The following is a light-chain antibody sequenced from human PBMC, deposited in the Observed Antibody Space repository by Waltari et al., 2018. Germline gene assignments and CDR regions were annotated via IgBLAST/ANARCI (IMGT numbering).Light chain of an antibody. CDR1: SSDVGGYNY. Sequence: QSALTQPASVSGSPGQSITISCTGTSSDVGGYNYVSWYQQHPGKAPKLMIYEVSNRPSGVSNRFPGSKSGNTASLTISGLQAEDEADYYCSSYTSSSTLDNYVFGTGTKVTVL. J-gene: IGLJ1*01. V-gene: IGLV2-14*01. CDR2: EVS. CDR3: SSYTSSSTLDNYV.